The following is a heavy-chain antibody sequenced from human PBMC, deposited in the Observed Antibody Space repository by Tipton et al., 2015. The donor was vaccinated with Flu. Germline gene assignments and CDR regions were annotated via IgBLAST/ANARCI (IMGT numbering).Heavy chain of an antibody. D-gene: IGHD4-17*01. CDR1: GYSISSGYY. J-gene: IGHJ5*02. CDR2: IYHSGST. Sequence: TLSLTCAVSGYSISSGYYWGWIRQPPGKGLEWIGSIYHSGSTYYNPSLKSRVTMSVDTSKNHFSLKLSSVTAADTAMYYCARDYGDLNWFDPWGQGTLVTVSS. CDR3: ARDYGDLNWFDP. V-gene: IGHV4-38-2*02.